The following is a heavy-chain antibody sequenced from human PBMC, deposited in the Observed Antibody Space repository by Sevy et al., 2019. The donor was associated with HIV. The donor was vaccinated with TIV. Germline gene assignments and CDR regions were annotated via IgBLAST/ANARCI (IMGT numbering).Heavy chain of an antibody. CDR2: ISGSGGST. Sequence: GGSLRLSCAASGFTFSSYAMSWVRQAPGKGLEWVSAISGSGGSTYYADSVKGRFTISRDNSKNTLYLQMNSLRAEDTAVYYWAKGPTYYYDSSGYYYFDYWGQGTLVTVSS. J-gene: IGHJ4*02. CDR1: GFTFSSYA. CDR3: AKGPTYYYDSSGYYYFDY. D-gene: IGHD3-22*01. V-gene: IGHV3-23*01.